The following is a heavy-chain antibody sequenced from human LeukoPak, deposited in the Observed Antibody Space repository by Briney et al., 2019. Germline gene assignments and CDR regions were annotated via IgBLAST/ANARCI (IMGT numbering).Heavy chain of an antibody. CDR1: GYSFITYW. CDR2: IYPGDSDT. Sequence: GESLKISCKASGYSFITYWIGWVRHMPGKGLEWMGIIYPGDSDTRYSPSFQGQVTISVDRSNSTAYLQWSSLKASDTAMYYCARHVRSGYFYMDVWGKGTTVTVSS. D-gene: IGHD3-10*01. J-gene: IGHJ6*03. CDR3: ARHVRSGYFYMDV. V-gene: IGHV5-51*01.